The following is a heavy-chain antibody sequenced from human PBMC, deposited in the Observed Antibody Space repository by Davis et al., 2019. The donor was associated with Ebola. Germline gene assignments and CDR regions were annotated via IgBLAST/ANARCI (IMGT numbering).Heavy chain of an antibody. Sequence: GSLRLSCTVSGGSIYNNFWTWIRQPAGKDLDWIGRVFTTGETDYNPSLKSRVTMSVDASKHQFSLKLSSVTAADTAVYYCARENVEDGSFDYWGQGILVIVSS. CDR3: ARENVEDGSFDY. CDR2: VFTTGET. J-gene: IGHJ4*02. D-gene: IGHD5-24*01. V-gene: IGHV4-4*07. CDR1: GGSIYNNF.